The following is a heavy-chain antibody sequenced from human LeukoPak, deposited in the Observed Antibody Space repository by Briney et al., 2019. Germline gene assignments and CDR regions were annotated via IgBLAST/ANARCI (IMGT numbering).Heavy chain of an antibody. Sequence: SETLSLTCTVSGGSIRGSDFYWGWIRQPPGKGLQWIGTISSTGSTYYNASLKSRVTISVDTSKNQFSLRLTSVTAADTAVYYCATWLQIHFRGQGTLVTVSS. CDR2: ISSTGST. CDR3: ATWLQIHF. V-gene: IGHV4-39*07. CDR1: GGSIRGSDFY. D-gene: IGHD5-24*01. J-gene: IGHJ4*02.